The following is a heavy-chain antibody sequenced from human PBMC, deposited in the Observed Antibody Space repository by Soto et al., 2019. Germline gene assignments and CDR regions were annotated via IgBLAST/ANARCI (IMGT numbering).Heavy chain of an antibody. D-gene: IGHD5-12*01. CDR1: GGSFSGYY. Sequence: SETLSLTCAVYGGSFSGYYWSWIRQPPGKGLEWIGEINHSGSTNYNPSLKSRVTISVDTSKNQFSLKLSSVTAADTAVYYCARTKWPRSNWFDPWGQGTLVTVSS. J-gene: IGHJ5*02. CDR2: INHSGST. CDR3: ARTKWPRSNWFDP. V-gene: IGHV4-34*01.